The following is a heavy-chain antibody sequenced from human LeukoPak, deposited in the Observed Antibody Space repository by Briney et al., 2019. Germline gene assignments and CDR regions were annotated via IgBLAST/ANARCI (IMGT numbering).Heavy chain of an antibody. CDR1: GFTFSGSA. J-gene: IGHJ3*02. Sequence: QPGGSLRLSCAASGFTFSGSAMHWVRQASGKGLEWVGHIRSKANSFATAYGVSVKGRFAISRDDSKNTAYLQMSSLKTVDTAVYYCTIYSGSFPDAFDIWGQGTMVTVSS. D-gene: IGHD1-26*01. CDR3: TIYSGSFPDAFDI. CDR2: IRSKANSFAT. V-gene: IGHV3-73*01.